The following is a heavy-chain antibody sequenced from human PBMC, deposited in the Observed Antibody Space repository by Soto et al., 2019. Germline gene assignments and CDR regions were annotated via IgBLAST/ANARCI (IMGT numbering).Heavy chain of an antibody. V-gene: IGHV4-4*07. CDR2: IYTSGST. CDR3: ARETPVYCCGGRCYVYWFDA. D-gene: IGHD2-15*01. Sequence: KTSETLSLTCTVSGGSISSYYWSWIRQPAGKGLEWIGRIYTSGSTNYNPSLKSRVTMSVDTSKNQFSLKLSSVTAADTAVYYCARETPVYCCGGRCYVYWFDAWGQGTLVTVSS. J-gene: IGHJ5*02. CDR1: GGSISSYY.